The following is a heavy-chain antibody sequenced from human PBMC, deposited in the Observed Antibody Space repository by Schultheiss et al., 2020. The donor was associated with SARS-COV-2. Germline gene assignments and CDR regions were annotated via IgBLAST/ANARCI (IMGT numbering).Heavy chain of an antibody. V-gene: IGHV3-72*01. CDR3: AKFPRGYYYGMDV. CDR1: GFTFNDYA. D-gene: IGHD3-16*01. Sequence: GGSLRLSCAASGFTFNDYAMNWVRQTPGKGLEWVGRTRNKANSYTTEYAASVKGRFTISRDDSKNTLYLQMNSLKTEDTAVYYCAKFPRGYYYGMDVWGQGTTVTVSS. J-gene: IGHJ6*02. CDR2: TRNKANSYTT.